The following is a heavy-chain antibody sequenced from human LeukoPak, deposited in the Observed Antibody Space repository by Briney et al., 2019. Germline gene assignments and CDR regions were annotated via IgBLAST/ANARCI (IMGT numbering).Heavy chain of an antibody. V-gene: IGHV3-23*01. D-gene: IGHD1-26*01. CDR1: GFTFSSYA. Sequence: GGSLRLSCAASGFTFSSYALSWFLQAPAEGLEEVSAISGSGGSTYYADSVKGRVTISIDNAKNTLHLQMTSLRAEDTAVYYCAKPPRSVGATTFDYWGQGTLVTVSS. J-gene: IGHJ4*02. CDR2: ISGSGGST. CDR3: AKPPRSVGATTFDY.